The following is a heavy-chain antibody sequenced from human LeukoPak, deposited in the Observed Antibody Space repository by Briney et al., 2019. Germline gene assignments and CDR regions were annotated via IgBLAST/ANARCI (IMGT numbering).Heavy chain of an antibody. V-gene: IGHV4-34*01. Sequence: SETLSLTCAVYGGSFSGYYWSWIRQPPGKGLEWIGEINHSGSTNYNPSLKSRVTISVDTSKNQFSLKLSSVTAADTAVHYCARHVFFVLLWFGESHFDYWGQGTLVTVSS. CDR1: GGSFSGYY. CDR3: ARHVFFVLLWFGESHFDY. J-gene: IGHJ4*02. D-gene: IGHD3-10*01. CDR2: INHSGST.